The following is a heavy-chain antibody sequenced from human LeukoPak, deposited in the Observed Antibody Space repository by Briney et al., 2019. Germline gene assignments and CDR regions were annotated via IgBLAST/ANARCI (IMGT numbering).Heavy chain of an antibody. CDR2: IYPGDSDV. V-gene: IGHV5-51*01. CDR3: ARSDVGYSYAVFHH. CDR1: GYRFTEFW. J-gene: IGHJ4*02. Sequence: GESLKISCKASGYRFTEFWIAWVRRTPGKGLEWVGIIYPGDSDVRYSPSFQGQVTISADKSTKTAHLQWNNLKASDTGIYCARSDVGYSYAVFHHWGQGTQVTV. D-gene: IGHD5-24*01.